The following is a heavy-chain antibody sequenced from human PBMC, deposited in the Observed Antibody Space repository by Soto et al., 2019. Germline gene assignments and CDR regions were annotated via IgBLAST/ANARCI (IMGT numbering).Heavy chain of an antibody. CDR3: ARVSVEQWLVRWGAFDI. CDR2: IWYDGSNK. D-gene: IGHD6-19*01. CDR1: GFTFSSYG. V-gene: IGHV3-33*01. Sequence: QVQLVESGGGVVQPGRSLRLSCAASGFTFSSYGMHWVRQAPGKGLEWVAVIWYDGSNKYYADSVKGRFTISRDNSKNTLYLQRNSLSAEDTAVYYCARVSVEQWLVRWGAFDIWGQGTMVTVSS. J-gene: IGHJ3*02.